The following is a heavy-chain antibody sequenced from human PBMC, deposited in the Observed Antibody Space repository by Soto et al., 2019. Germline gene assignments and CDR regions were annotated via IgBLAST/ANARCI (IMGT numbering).Heavy chain of an antibody. CDR1: GDSISSGAYY. CDR2: IYYSGST. Sequence: TLSLTCTVSGDSISSGAYYWSWVRQPPGKGLEWIGYIYYSGSTYYNPSLESRVTISVDTSKNQFSLKLSSVTAADTAVYYCARAKAPLYSSSWYWFDPWGQGTLVTVSS. J-gene: IGHJ5*02. V-gene: IGHV4-30-4*01. CDR3: ARAKAPLYSSSWYWFDP. D-gene: IGHD6-13*01.